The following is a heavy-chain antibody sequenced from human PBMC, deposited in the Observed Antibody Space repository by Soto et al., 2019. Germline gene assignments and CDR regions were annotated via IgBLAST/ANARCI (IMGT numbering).Heavy chain of an antibody. Sequence: QVQLVQSGAEVKKPGASVRVSCKASGYSFSAYYIHWMRQAPGQGLEWMGWINPNSGGTKFAQKLQGWVTMTRDTSISTAYMELSRLKSDDTAVYFCARESGGTTATLDYYYFYMDVWGKGTTVTVSS. CDR2: INPNSGGT. J-gene: IGHJ6*03. CDR1: GYSFSAYY. CDR3: ARESGGTTATLDYYYFYMDV. V-gene: IGHV1-2*04. D-gene: IGHD4-17*01.